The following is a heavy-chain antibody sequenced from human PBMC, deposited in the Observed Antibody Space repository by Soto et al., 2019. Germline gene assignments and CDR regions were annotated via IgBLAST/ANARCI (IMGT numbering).Heavy chain of an antibody. J-gene: IGHJ1*01. V-gene: IGHV3-23*01. Sequence: PGGSLRLSCAASGFTFSSYAMSWVRQAPGKGLEWVSAISGSGGSTYYADSVKGRFTISRDNSKNTLYLQMNSLRAEDTAVYYCAKDRYWAVAGEYFQHWSQGTLVPVCS. D-gene: IGHD6-19*01. CDR3: AKDRYWAVAGEYFQH. CDR2: ISGSGGST. CDR1: GFTFSSYA.